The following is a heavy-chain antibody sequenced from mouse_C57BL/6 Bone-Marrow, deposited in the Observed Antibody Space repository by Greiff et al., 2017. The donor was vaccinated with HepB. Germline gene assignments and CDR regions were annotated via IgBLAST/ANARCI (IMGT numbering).Heavy chain of an antibody. CDR1: GYTFTSYW. J-gene: IGHJ3*01. V-gene: IGHV1-72*01. Sequence: VQLQQPGAELVKPGDSVKLSCKASGYTFTSYWMHWVKQRPGRGLEWIGRFDPNSGGTKYNEKFKSKATLTVDKPSSTAYMQLSSVTSDDSAVYYWARKESGTGCDYWGQGTGITVSA. CDR3: ARKESGTGCDY. D-gene: IGHD2-14*01. CDR2: FDPNSGGT.